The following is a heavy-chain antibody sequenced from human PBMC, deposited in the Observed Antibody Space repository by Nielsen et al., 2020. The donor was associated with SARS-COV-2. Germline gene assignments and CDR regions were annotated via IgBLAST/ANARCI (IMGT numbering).Heavy chain of an antibody. CDR2: IKEDGSEK. CDR3: AREGV. CDR1: GVTITYDD. Sequence: GGSLRLSCGTSGVTITYDDMNGVRQAPGKGLEWVANIKEDGSEKYYVDSVKGRFTISRDNANNSLYLQMNSLRAEDTAVYYCAREGVWGQGTMVTVSS. V-gene: IGHV3-7*01. J-gene: IGHJ3*01.